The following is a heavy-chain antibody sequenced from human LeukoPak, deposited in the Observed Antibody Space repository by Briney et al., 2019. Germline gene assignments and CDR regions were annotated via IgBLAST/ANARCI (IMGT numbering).Heavy chain of an antibody. CDR1: GGSIRATNW. J-gene: IGHJ4*02. CDR3: AREGGFYRPLDY. D-gene: IGHD2/OR15-2a*01. V-gene: IGHV4-4*02. CDR2: VHLNGRS. Sequence: SETLSLTCDVSGGSIRATNWWTWVRQPPGGGLEWIGEVHLNGRSHYSPSLESRVSMSADVSENHISLHLNSVTAADTAVYYCAREGGFYRPLDYTGPGTLVIVSS.